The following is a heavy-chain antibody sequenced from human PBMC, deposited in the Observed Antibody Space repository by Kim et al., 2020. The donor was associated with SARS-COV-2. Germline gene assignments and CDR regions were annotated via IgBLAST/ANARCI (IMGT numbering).Heavy chain of an antibody. D-gene: IGHD2-2*01. CDR2: IYYSGST. Sequence: SETLSLTCTVSGDSISSGGYYWSWIRQHPGKGLEWIGYIYYSGSTYYNPSLKSRVTISVDTSKNQFSLKLSSVTAADTAVYYCARGELGYCSSTSCRVTTPGWFDPWGQGTLVTVSS. CDR1: GDSISSGGYY. V-gene: IGHV4-31*03. J-gene: IGHJ5*02. CDR3: ARGELGYCSSTSCRVTTPGWFDP.